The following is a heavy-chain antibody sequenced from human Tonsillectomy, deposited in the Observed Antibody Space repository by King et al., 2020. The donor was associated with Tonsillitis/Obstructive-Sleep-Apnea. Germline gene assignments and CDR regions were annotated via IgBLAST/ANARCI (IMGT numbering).Heavy chain of an antibody. J-gene: IGHJ4*02. CDR2: ISDGGGST. CDR1: GITFSSYA. CDR3: AKAMVQGIIITIFDY. V-gene: IGHV3-23*04. Sequence: VQLVESGGGLVQPGGSLRLSCAASGITFSSYAMSWVRQAPGKGLEWVSSISDGGGSTYYADSVKGRFTISRDNSKNTLYLQMNSLRAEDTAVYYCAKAMVQGIIITIFDYWGQGTLVTVSS. D-gene: IGHD3-10*01.